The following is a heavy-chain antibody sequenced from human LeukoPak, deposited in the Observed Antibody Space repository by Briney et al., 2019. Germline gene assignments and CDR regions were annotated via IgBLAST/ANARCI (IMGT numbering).Heavy chain of an antibody. CDR2: IYYTGST. CDR3: ARGRLSVADLDV. V-gene: IGHV4-59*01. D-gene: IGHD6-19*01. CDR1: DGTISPYY. J-gene: IGHJ6*02. Sequence: SETLSLTCTVSDGTISPYYLSWIRQPPGKGLEWIGYIYYTGSTNYNPSLKSRVTISLHTSKNQFSLRLTSVTAADTAVYYCARGRLSVADLDVWGQGTTVTVSS.